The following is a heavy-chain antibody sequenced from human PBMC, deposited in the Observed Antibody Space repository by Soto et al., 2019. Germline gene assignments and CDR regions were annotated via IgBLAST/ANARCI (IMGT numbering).Heavy chain of an antibody. CDR1: GGSISSSNW. V-gene: IGHV4-4*02. CDR2: IYHSGST. CDR3: ARTALYTYYYYGMDV. D-gene: IGHD3-16*01. Sequence: PSETLSLTCAVSGGSISSSNWWSWVRQPPGKGLEWIGEIYHSGSTNYNPSLKSRVTISVDKSKNQFSLKLSSVTAADTAVYYCARTALYTYYYYGMDVWGQGTTVTVS. J-gene: IGHJ6*02.